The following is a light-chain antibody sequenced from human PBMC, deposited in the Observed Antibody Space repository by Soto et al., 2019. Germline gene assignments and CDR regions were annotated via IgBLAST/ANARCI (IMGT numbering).Light chain of an antibody. CDR1: ASNIGSNP. CDR2: TNS. Sequence: QSVVTQPPSASGTPGQRVTISCSGSASNIGSNPVNWYQHLPGTAPTLLIYTNSQRPLGVPVRFSGSKSGTSASLAISGLQSEDEGDYYCATWDDNVYVFGTGTKLTVL. CDR3: ATWDDNVYV. V-gene: IGLV1-44*01. J-gene: IGLJ1*01.